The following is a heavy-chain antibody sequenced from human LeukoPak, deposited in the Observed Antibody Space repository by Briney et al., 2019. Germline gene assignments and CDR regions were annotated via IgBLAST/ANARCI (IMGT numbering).Heavy chain of an antibody. CDR3: ARETLDYGYYLSYGAFDI. Sequence: SGTLSLTCTVSGGSISSYPWSWIRQPAGKGLEWIGHIYTSGITNYNPSLENRVTISVDTSKNQFSLKLSSVTAADTAVYYCARETLDYGYYLSYGAFDIWGQGTMVTVSS. CDR1: GGSISSYP. V-gene: IGHV4-4*07. J-gene: IGHJ3*02. D-gene: IGHD4-17*01. CDR2: IYTSGIT.